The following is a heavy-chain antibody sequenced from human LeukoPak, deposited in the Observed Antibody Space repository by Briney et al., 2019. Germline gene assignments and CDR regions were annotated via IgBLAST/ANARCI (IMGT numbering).Heavy chain of an antibody. V-gene: IGHV2-5*08. J-gene: IGHJ4*02. CDR2: IYWDDDK. D-gene: IGHD3-22*01. Sequence: TLSLTCAVSGGSISSSNWWSWVRQPPGKALEWLALIYWDDDKRYSPSLKSRLTITKDTSKNQVVLTMTNMDPVDTATYYCAHRSAYYYDSTGFSSPFDYWGQGTLVTVSS. CDR1: GGSISSSNW. CDR3: AHRSAYYYDSTGFSSPFDY.